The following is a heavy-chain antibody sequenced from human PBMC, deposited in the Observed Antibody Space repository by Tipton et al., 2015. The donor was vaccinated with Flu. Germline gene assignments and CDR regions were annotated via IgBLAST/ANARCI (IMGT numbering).Heavy chain of an antibody. CDR3: ARPSYYYDSSGYYWSYYGMDV. D-gene: IGHD3-22*01. J-gene: IGHJ6*02. Sequence: TLSLTCTVSGGSISSSSYYWGWIRQPPGKGLEWIGSIYYSGSTYYNPSLKSRVTISVDTSKNQFSLKLSSVTAADTAVYYCARPSYYYDSSGYYWSYYGMDVWGQGTTVTVSS. V-gene: IGHV4-39*01. CDR2: IYYSGST. CDR1: GGSISSSSYY.